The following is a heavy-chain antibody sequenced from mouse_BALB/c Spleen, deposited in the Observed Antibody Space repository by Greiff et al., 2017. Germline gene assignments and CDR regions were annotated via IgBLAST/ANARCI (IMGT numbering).Heavy chain of an antibody. J-gene: IGHJ2*01. CDR3: ARYGNYVRMYYFDY. CDR1: GYTFTSYW. Sequence: QVQLKESGAELARPGASVKLSCKASGYTFTSYWMHWVKQRPGQGLEWIGYINPSTGYTEYNQKFKDKATLTADKSSSTAYMQLSSLTSEDSAVYYCARYGNYVRMYYFDYWGQGTTLTVSS. V-gene: IGHV1-4*01. D-gene: IGHD2-1*01. CDR2: INPSTGYT.